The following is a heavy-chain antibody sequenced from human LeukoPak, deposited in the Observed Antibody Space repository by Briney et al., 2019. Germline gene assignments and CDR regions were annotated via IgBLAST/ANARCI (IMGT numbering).Heavy chain of an antibody. CDR1: GYTFTNYA. CDR3: ARDGPYYYDSSGFFRDGFDI. D-gene: IGHD3-22*01. CDR2: INTNTGNP. V-gene: IGHV7-4-1*02. Sequence: ASVKVSCKASGYTFTNYAMNWVRQAPGQGLEWMGWINTNTGNPTYAQGFTGRFVFSLDTSVITAYLQISSLKAEDTAVYYCARDGPYYYDSSGFFRDGFDIWGQGTMVTVSS. J-gene: IGHJ3*02.